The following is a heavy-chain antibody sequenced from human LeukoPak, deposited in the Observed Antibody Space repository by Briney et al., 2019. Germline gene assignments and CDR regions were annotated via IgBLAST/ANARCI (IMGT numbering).Heavy chain of an antibody. D-gene: IGHD3-22*01. V-gene: IGHV4-61*02. CDR1: GGSISSGSYY. Sequence: SETLSLTCTVSGGSISSGSYYWSWIRQPAGKGLEWIGRIYTSGSTNYNPSLKSRVTISVDTSKNQFSLKLSSVTAADTAVYYCARASYSYDINGWVPFDYWGQGTLVTVSS. CDR3: ARASYSYDINGWVPFDY. J-gene: IGHJ4*02. CDR2: IYTSGST.